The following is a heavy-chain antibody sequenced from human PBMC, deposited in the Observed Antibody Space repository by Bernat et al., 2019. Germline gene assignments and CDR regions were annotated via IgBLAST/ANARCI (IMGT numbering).Heavy chain of an antibody. CDR3: AKDKARATAIEFDY. Sequence: EVQLVESGGGVVQPGGSLRSSCAASGFTFVDYAMHWVRQAPGKGREWVSLISWGGGSAYYADSVKGRFTISRDNSKNSLSLQMNSLRTEDTALYYCAKDKARATAIEFDYWGQGTLVTVSS. CDR1: GFTFVDYA. V-gene: IGHV3-43*02. D-gene: IGHD2-21*02. J-gene: IGHJ4*02. CDR2: ISWGGGSA.